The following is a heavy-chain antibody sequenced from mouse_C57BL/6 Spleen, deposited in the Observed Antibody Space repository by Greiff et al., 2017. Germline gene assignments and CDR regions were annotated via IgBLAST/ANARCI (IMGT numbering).Heavy chain of an antibody. CDR2: IYPGDGDT. V-gene: IGHV1-82*01. D-gene: IGHD1-1*01. CDR3: ARYYYGSIYYAMDY. CDR1: GYAFSSSW. Sequence: VQLQQSGPELVKPGASVKISCKASGYAFSSSWMNWVKQRPGKGLEWIGRIYPGDGDTNYNGKFKGKATLTADKSSSTAYMQLSSLTSEDSAFYFCARYYYGSIYYAMDYWGQGTSVTVSS. J-gene: IGHJ4*01.